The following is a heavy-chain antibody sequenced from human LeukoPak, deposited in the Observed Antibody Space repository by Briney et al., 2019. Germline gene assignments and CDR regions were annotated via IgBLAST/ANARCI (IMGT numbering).Heavy chain of an antibody. V-gene: IGHV4-4*07. Sequence: SETLSLTCTVSGGSISSYYCNRIRQPAGKGLEWIGRIYSSGTTNYNPSLKSRVTMSVDTSKNQFSLKLSSVTAADTAVYYCARDAWGNNAFDIWGQGTMVTVSS. D-gene: IGHD3-16*01. J-gene: IGHJ3*02. CDR3: ARDAWGNNAFDI. CDR2: IYSSGTT. CDR1: GGSISSYY.